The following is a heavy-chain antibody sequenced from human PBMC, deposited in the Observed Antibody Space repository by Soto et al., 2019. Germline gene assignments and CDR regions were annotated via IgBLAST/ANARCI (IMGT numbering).Heavy chain of an antibody. CDR1: GCTIISND. V-gene: IGHV3-53*01. J-gene: IGHJ1*01. CDR2: IYSGGST. Sequence: GVSMRVSCTAAGCTIISNDMSWVRQAPGKGLEWVSVIYSGGSTYYADSVKGRFTISRDNSKNTLYLQMNSLRAEDTAVYYCARDRVESGYPEYFQHWGQGTLVTVSS. D-gene: IGHD3-22*01. CDR3: ARDRVESGYPEYFQH.